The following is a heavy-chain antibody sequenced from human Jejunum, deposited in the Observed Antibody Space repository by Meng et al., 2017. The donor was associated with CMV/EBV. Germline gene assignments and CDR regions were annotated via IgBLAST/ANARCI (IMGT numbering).Heavy chain of an antibody. CDR2: ISGTSTYT. V-gene: IGHV3-11*05. J-gene: IGHJ4*02. CDR3: TRDPRLADY. CDR1: GFIFSDYY. Sequence: LQLGESGCGLVKLGGSLQLSCATSGFIFSDYYITWIRQAPGKGLESVSYISGTSTYTNYADSVKGRFTISRDNARNSLYLQMNNLSAEDTAIYYCTRDPRLADYWGQGTLVTVSS. D-gene: IGHD6-25*01.